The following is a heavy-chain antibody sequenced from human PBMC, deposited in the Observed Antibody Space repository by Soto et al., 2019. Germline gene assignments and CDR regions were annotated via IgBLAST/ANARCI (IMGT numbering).Heavy chain of an antibody. CDR1: GFSLSTSGVG. V-gene: IGHV2-5*02. CDR3: AHRLDADSGYDYRNWFDP. J-gene: IGHJ5*02. CDR2: IYWDDDK. Sequence: SGPTLVKPTQTLTLTCTFSGFSLSTSGVGVGWIRQPPGKALEWLALIYWDDDKRYSPSLKSRLTITKDTSKNQVVLTMTNMDPVDTATYYCAHRLDADSGYDYRNWFDPWGQGTLVTVSS. D-gene: IGHD5-12*01.